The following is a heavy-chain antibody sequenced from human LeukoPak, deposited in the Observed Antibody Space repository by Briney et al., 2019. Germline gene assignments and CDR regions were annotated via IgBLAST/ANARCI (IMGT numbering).Heavy chain of an antibody. V-gene: IGHV3-30-3*01. CDR2: ISYDGSNK. CDR1: GFIFSSYA. D-gene: IGHD3-22*01. CDR3: ARDGSSPVTMIVVNAFDI. Sequence: PGRSLRLSCAASGFIFSSYAMHWVRQAPGKGLEWVAVISYDGSNKYYADSVKGRFTISRDNSKNTLYLQMNSLRAEDTAVYYCARDGSSPVTMIVVNAFDIWGQGTMVTVSS. J-gene: IGHJ3*02.